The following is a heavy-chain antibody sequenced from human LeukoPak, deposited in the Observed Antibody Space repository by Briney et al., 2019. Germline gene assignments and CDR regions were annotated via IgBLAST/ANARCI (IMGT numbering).Heavy chain of an antibody. V-gene: IGHV4-34*01. J-gene: IGHJ4*02. Sequence: SGTLSLTCAVYGGSFSGYYWSWIRQPPGTGLEWIGEINHSGSTNYNLSLKSRVTISVDTSKNQFSLKLSSVTAADTAVYYCARGSSTPRYFDYWGQGTLVTVSS. CDR2: INHSGST. CDR1: GGSFSGYY. CDR3: ARGSSTPRYFDY. D-gene: IGHD2-2*01.